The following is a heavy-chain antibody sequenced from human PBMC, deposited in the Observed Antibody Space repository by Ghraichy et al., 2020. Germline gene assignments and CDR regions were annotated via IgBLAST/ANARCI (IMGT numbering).Heavy chain of an antibody. CDR1: GASIRSYY. CDR2: IYTNGSI. CDR3: ARMVADSGYDQPFDH. D-gene: IGHD5-12*01. Sequence: SETLSLTCTVSGASIRSYYWSWIRQPAGKGLEWIGRIYTNGSINYNPSLKSRVTMSLDTSKNQFSLKLSSVTAADTAVYYCARMVADSGYDQPFDHWGQGTLVTVSS. V-gene: IGHV4-4*07. J-gene: IGHJ4*02.